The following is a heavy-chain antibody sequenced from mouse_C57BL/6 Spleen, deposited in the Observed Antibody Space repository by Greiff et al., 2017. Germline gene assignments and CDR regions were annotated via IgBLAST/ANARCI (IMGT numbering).Heavy chain of an antibody. CDR3: ARGGGGYFDV. CDR2: IDPSDSET. Sequence: QVQLQQPGAELVRPGSSVKLSCKASGYTFTSYWMHWVKQRPIQGLEWIGNIDPSDSETHYNQKFKDKATLTVDKSSSTAYMQLSSRTSEDSAVYYCARGGGGYFDVWGTGTTVTVSS. V-gene: IGHV1-52*01. CDR1: GYTFTSYW. J-gene: IGHJ1*03.